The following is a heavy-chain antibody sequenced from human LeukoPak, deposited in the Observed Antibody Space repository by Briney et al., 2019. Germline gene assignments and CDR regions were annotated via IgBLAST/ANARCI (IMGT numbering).Heavy chain of an antibody. Sequence: ASETVSLTCTVSGGSISSYYWSWIRQPAGKGLEWIGRIYTSGSTNYNPSLKSRVTMSVDTSKNQFSLKLSSVTAADTAVYYCARGEYGDYGGTPYYYYYMDVWGKGTTVTVSS. CDR3: ARGEYGDYGGTPYYYYYMDV. CDR1: GGSISSYY. J-gene: IGHJ6*03. D-gene: IGHD4-17*01. CDR2: IYTSGST. V-gene: IGHV4-4*07.